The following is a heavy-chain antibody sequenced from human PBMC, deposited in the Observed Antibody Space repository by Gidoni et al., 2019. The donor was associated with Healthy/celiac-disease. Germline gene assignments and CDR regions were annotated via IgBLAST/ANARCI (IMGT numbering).Heavy chain of an antibody. V-gene: IGHV3-30*18. CDR1: GFTLSSYG. Sequence: QVQLVESGGGVVQPGRSLRLSCAASGFTLSSYGMHWVRQAPGKGLEWVAVISYDGSNKYYADSVKGRFTISRDNSKNTLYLQMNSLRAEDTAVYYCAKEGGYCSGGSCYSDAFDIWGQGTMVTVSS. D-gene: IGHD2-15*01. J-gene: IGHJ3*02. CDR2: ISYDGSNK. CDR3: AKEGGYCSGGSCYSDAFDI.